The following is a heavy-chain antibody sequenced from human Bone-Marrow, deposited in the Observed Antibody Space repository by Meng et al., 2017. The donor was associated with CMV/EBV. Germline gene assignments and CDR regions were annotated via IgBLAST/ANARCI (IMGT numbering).Heavy chain of an antibody. CDR2: IKSKTDGGTT. CDR1: GFTFSNAW. Sequence: GESLKISCAASGFTFSNAWMSWVRQAPGKGLEWVGRIKSKTDGGTTDYAAPVKGRFTISRDDSKNTLYLQMNSLKTEDTAVYYCTTDTTNIVVVPAAICFWAWCDAFDIWGQGTMVTVSS. CDR3: TTDTTNIVVVPAAICFWAWCDAFDI. J-gene: IGHJ3*02. V-gene: IGHV3-15*01. D-gene: IGHD2-2*02.